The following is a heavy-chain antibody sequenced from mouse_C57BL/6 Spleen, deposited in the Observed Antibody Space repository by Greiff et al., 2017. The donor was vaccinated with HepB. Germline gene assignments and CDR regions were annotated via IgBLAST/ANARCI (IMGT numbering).Heavy chain of an antibody. D-gene: IGHD2-4*01. CDR3: ARSYYDYDADYYAMDY. Sequence: QVQLQQSGAELVKPGASVKMSCKASGYTFTTYPIEWMKQNHGKSLEWIGNFHPYNDDTKYNEKFKGKATLTVEKSSSTVYLELSRLTSDDSAVYYCARSYYDYDADYYAMDYWGQGTSVTVSS. CDR2: FHPYNDDT. CDR1: GYTFTTYP. J-gene: IGHJ4*01. V-gene: IGHV1-47*01.